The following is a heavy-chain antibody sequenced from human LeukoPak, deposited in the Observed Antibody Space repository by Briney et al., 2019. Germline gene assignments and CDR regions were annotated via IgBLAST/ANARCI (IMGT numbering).Heavy chain of an antibody. J-gene: IGHJ6*02. CDR1: GFTFSGSA. Sequence: GGSLRLSCAASGFTFSGSAMSWVRQAPGKGLEWVSYISSSTSYTNYADSVKGRFTISRDNAKNSLYLQMNSLRAEDTAVYYCARTPGQWLAVGYHGMDVWGQGTTVTVSS. CDR3: ARTPGQWLAVGYHGMDV. D-gene: IGHD6-19*01. CDR2: ISSSTSYT. V-gene: IGHV3-11*06.